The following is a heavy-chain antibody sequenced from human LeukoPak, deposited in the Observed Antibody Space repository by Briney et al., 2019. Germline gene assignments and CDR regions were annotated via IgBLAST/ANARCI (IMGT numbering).Heavy chain of an antibody. V-gene: IGHV3-23*01. D-gene: IGHD3-10*01. Sequence: GGSLRLSCAASGFTFSSYAMSWVRQAPGKGLEWVSASSGSGGSTYYADSVKGRFTISRDNAKNSLYLQMNSLRAEDTAVYYCARLQYSFLYGSGSYGVDYWGQGTLVTVSS. CDR3: ARLQYSFLYGSGSYGVDY. J-gene: IGHJ4*02. CDR2: SSGSGGST. CDR1: GFTFSSYA.